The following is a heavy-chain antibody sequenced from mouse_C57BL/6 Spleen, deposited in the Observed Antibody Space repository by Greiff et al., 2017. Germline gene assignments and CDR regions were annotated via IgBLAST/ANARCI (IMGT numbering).Heavy chain of an antibody. Sequence: QVQLQQSGAELAKPGASVKLSCKASGYTFTSYWMHWVKQRPGQGLEWIGYINPSSGYTKYNQKFKDKATLTADKSSSTAYMQLSSLTYEDSAVYYCARCASDDQRYFDVWGTGTTVTVSS. CDR2: INPSSGYT. CDR1: GYTFTSYW. V-gene: IGHV1-7*01. D-gene: IGHD2-3*01. CDR3: ARCASDDQRYFDV. J-gene: IGHJ1*03.